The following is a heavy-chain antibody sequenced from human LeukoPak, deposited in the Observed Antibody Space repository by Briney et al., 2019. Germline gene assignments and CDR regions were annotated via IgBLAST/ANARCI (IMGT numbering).Heavy chain of an antibody. J-gene: IGHJ3*02. CDR3: ARQRLSDAFDI. V-gene: IGHV4-39*01. D-gene: IGHD6-25*01. Sequence: SETLSLTCTVSGGSISSSSYYWGWIRQPPGKGLEWIGSIYYSGSTYYNPSLKSRVTISVDTSKNQFSLKLSSVTAAETAVYYCARQRLSDAFDIWGQGTMVTVSS. CDR2: IYYSGST. CDR1: GGSISSSSYY.